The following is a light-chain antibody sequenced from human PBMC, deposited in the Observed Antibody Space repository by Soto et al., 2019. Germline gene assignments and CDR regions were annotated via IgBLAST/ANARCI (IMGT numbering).Light chain of an antibody. Sequence: QSALTQPASVSGSPGQSITISCTGTSSDVGSHNLVSWYQQHPGQAPKLMIYEVSKRPLGVSTRFSASKSGNTASLTISGLQAEDEADYSWCSYGGSRAVFGGGTQLTVL. CDR2: EVS. CDR1: SSDVGSHNL. J-gene: IGLJ7*01. CDR3: CSYGGSRAV. V-gene: IGLV2-23*02.